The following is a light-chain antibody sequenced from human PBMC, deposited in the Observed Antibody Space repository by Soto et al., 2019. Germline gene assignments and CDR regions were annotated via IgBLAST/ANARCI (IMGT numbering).Light chain of an antibody. CDR3: SSYTSSSLYV. CDR2: DVS. CDR1: SSDVGGSNY. Sequence: QSALTQPASVSGSPGQSITISCTGTSSDVGGSNYVSWYQQLPGKAPKLMIYDVSDRPSGVSNRFSGSKSGNTASLTISGLQAEDEADYNCSSYTSSSLYVFGTGTKVTVL. J-gene: IGLJ1*01. V-gene: IGLV2-14*01.